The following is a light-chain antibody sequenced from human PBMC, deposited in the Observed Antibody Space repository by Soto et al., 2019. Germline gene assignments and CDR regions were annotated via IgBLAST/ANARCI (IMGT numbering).Light chain of an antibody. CDR2: RDT. CDR3: QVWDSTTASYV. V-gene: IGLV3-9*01. J-gene: IGLJ1*01. CDR1: KIGSKI. Sequence: SYELTQAVSVSVALGQTARITCGGNKIGSKIVQWYQQRPGQAPVLVIYRDTIRPSGIPERLSGSNSGNTATLTISRAQAGDESDYYCQVWDSTTASYVFGTGTKVTVL.